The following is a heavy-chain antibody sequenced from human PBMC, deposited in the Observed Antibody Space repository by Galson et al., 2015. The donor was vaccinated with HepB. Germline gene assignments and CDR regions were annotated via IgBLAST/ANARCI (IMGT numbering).Heavy chain of an antibody. CDR2: INAGNGNT. CDR3: ARVDYYGSGSYSSPFDY. Sequence: SVKVSCKASGYTFTSYAMHWVRQAPGQRLEWMGWINAGNGNTKYSQKFQGRVTITRDTSASTAYMELSSLRSEDTAVYYCARVDYYGSGSYSSPFDYWGQGTLVTVSS. V-gene: IGHV1-3*01. D-gene: IGHD3-10*01. J-gene: IGHJ4*02. CDR1: GYTFTSYA.